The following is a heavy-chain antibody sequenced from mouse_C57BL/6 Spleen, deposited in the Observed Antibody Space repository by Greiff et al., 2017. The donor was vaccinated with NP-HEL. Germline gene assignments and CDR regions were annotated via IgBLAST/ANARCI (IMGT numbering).Heavy chain of an antibody. CDR3: ARSPIYYGSSYDAY. CDR1: GYTFTGYW. CDR2: ILPGSGST. V-gene: IGHV1-9*01. Sequence: MQLQQSGAELMKPGASVKLSCKATGYTFTGYWIEWVKQRPGHGLEWIGEILPGSGSTNYNEKFKGKATFTADTSSNTAYMQLSSLTTEDSAIYYCARSPIYYGSSYDAYWGQGTLVTVSA. J-gene: IGHJ3*01. D-gene: IGHD1-1*01.